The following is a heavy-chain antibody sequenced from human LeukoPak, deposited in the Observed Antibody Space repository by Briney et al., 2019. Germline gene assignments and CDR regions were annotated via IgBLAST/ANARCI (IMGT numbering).Heavy chain of an antibody. D-gene: IGHD5-24*01. CDR1: GFTFSGYA. CDR2: IAITGSSP. V-gene: IGHV3-23*01. J-gene: IGHJ4*02. Sequence: GGSLRLSCAASGFTFSGYAMAWVRQAPGRGLEWVSSIAITGSSPSYADSVKGRFTVSRDNSKNTLYLQMNSLRAEDTAVYYCAKGGRFEMATTWPFDYWGQGTLVTVSS. CDR3: AKGGRFEMATTWPFDY.